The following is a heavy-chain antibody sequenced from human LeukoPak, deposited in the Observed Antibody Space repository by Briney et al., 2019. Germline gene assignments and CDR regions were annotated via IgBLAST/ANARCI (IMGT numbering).Heavy chain of an antibody. CDR3: ARAVWDDIVGATNWFDP. D-gene: IGHD1-26*01. Sequence: PGGSLRLSCAASGFTFSSYSMNWVRQAPGKGLEWVSSISSSSSYIYYADSVKGRFTISRDNAKNSLYLQMNSLRAEDTAVYYCARAVWDDIVGATNWFDPWGQGTLVTVSS. CDR2: ISSSSSYI. V-gene: IGHV3-21*01. CDR1: GFTFSSYS. J-gene: IGHJ5*02.